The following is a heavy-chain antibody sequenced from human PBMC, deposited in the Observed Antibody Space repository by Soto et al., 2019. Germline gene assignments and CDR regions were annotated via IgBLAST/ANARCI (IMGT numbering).Heavy chain of an antibody. J-gene: IGHJ4*01. V-gene: IGHV3-9*01. Sequence: PGGSLRLSXTASGFTFDDYAMHWVRQGPGRGLEWVSGITWNSGKIAYADSVKGRFTIARDDDNNSLYLQMNSLRPEDTALYYCVKDSYADFHRVPSTAEYFFDYWGHGTLVTVSS. D-gene: IGHD2-2*01. CDR1: GFTFDDYA. CDR3: VKDSYADFHRVPSTAEYFFDY. CDR2: ITWNSGKI.